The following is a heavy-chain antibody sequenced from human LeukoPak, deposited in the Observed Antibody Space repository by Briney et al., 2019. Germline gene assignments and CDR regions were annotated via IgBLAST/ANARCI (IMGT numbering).Heavy chain of an antibody. CDR2: ISYDGSNK. J-gene: IGHJ6*04. V-gene: IGHV3-30*18. Sequence: GGSLRLSCAASGFTFSSYGMHWVRQAPGKGLEWVAVISYDGSNKYYADSVKGRFTISRDNSKNTLYLQMNSLRAEDAAVYYCAKGAFGCSGTSCYPYYYYGMDVWGKGTTVTVSS. D-gene: IGHD2-2*01. CDR3: AKGAFGCSGTSCYPYYYYGMDV. CDR1: GFTFSSYG.